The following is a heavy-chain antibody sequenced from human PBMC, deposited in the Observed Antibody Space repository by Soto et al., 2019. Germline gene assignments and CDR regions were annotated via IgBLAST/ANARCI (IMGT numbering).Heavy chain of an antibody. J-gene: IGHJ5*02. CDR1: GGSLNDYY. CDR2: INHDGIS. D-gene: IGHD6-13*01. V-gene: IGHV4-34*01. CDR3: ARGQEYSSSSFWFDP. Sequence: SETLSLTCAVYGGSLNDYYWSWIRQPPGKGLEWIGEINHDGISKYTPPLKSRVTISVDTSKNQCSLKLSSVTAADTAVYYCARGQEYSSSSFWFDPWGQGTLVTVSS.